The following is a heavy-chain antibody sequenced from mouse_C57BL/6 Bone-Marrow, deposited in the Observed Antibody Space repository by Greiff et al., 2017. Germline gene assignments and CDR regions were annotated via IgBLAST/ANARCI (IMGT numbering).Heavy chain of an antibody. V-gene: IGHV1-54*01. J-gene: IGHJ1*03. Sequence: QVQLQQSGAELVRPGTSVKVSCKASGYAFTNYLIEWVKQRPGQGLEWIGVINPGSGGTNYNEKFKGKAALTVDTSSSTAYMELHSLTSEDSAVYFCARLEFDGSSGDWYFDVWGTGTTVTVSS. CDR2: INPGSGGT. D-gene: IGHD1-1*01. CDR3: ARLEFDGSSGDWYFDV. CDR1: GYAFTNYL.